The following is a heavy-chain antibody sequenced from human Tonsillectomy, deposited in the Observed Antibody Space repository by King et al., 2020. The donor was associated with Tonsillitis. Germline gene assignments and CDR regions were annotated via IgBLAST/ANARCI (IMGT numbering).Heavy chain of an antibody. J-gene: IGHJ4*02. Sequence: QLVQSGAEVKKPGASVKVSCKASGYTFTGYGISWVRQAPGQGLEWMGWISAYSGNTKYAQRLQGRVTMTTDTSTSTAYMELRSLRSDDTAVYYCARDEPYDFWSLYFFDYWGQGTLVTVSS. CDR1: GYTFTGYG. CDR3: ARDEPYDFWSLYFFDY. D-gene: IGHD3-3*01. CDR2: ISAYSGNT. V-gene: IGHV1-18*01.